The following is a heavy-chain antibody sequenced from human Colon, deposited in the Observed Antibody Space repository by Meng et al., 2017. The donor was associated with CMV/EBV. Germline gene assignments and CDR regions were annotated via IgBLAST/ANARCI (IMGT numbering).Heavy chain of an antibody. D-gene: IGHD5-12*01. CDR2: ISSSSATI. Sequence: SLKISCAASGFTFRDNYMSWIRQAPGKGLEWISYISSSSATIYYADSVKGRFTISRDNAKQTLYLEMNNLRAEDTAVYYCASRYSYVGFWGHGTLVTVSS. V-gene: IGHV3-11*01. J-gene: IGHJ4*01. CDR1: GFTFRDNY. CDR3: ASRYSYVGF.